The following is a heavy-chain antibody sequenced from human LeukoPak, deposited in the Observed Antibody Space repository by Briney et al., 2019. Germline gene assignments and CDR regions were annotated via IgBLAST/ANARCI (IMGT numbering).Heavy chain of an antibody. CDR2: ISSSGSTL. J-gene: IGHJ4*02. CDR1: GFTFSSYS. Sequence: GGSLTISCAASGFTFSSYSVNWVRQAPGKGLEWVSYISSSGSTLYYADSVRARFTISRDNAKNSLYLQVNSLRDEDTAVYYCARDKDLSFDYWGQGILVTVSP. V-gene: IGHV3-48*02. CDR3: ARDKDLSFDY.